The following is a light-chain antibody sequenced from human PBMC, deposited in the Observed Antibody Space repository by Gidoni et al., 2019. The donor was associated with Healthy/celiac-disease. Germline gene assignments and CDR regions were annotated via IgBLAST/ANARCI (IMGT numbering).Light chain of an antibody. CDR2: EGS. CDR1: SSDVGSYNL. Sequence: QSALSRPASASCSPGQSITCSCTGTSSDVGSYNLGSWYQQHPGQAPKLMIYEGSPRPSGVSNRCSGSKSGTTASLTISGLQAEDEDDYYCCSYAGSVVFGGGTKLTVL. J-gene: IGLJ2*01. CDR3: CSYAGSVV. V-gene: IGLV2-23*01.